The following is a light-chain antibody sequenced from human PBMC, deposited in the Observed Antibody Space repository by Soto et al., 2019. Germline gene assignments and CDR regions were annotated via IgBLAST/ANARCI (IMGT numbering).Light chain of an antibody. CDR3: QQRRSWPT. CDR1: QDLHID. J-gene: IGKJ4*01. Sequence: ETLMTQSPATLSVSPGETVTLSCRSSQDLHIDLAWYHQKPGQAPTLLIYGVSARAPGVPARFSGSGSGTDVTLTISSLEPEDFAVYYCQQRRSWPTFGGGTKVEVK. V-gene: IGKV3-11*01. CDR2: GVS.